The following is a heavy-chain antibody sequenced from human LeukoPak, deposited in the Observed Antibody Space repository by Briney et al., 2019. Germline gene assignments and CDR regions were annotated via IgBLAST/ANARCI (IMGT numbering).Heavy chain of an antibody. CDR1: GFTFSSYS. Sequence: GGALRLSCAASGFTFSSYSMNWVRQAPGKGREWVSVIYSGGSTYYADSVKGRFTISRDNSKNTLYLQMNSLRAEDTAVYYCARDSSGWYQVRYWGQGTLVTVSS. CDR3: ARDSSGWYQVRY. J-gene: IGHJ4*02. CDR2: IYSGGST. D-gene: IGHD6-19*01. V-gene: IGHV3-66*01.